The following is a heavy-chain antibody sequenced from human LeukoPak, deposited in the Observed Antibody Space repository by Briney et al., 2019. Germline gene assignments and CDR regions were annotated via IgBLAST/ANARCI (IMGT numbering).Heavy chain of an antibody. J-gene: IGHJ6*02. CDR1: GGTFSSYA. CDR2: IIPILGIA. V-gene: IGHV1-69*04. Sequence: ASVKVSCKASGGTFSSYAISWVRQAPGQGLEWMGRIIPILGIANYAQKFQGRVTITADKSTSTAYMELSSLRSEDTAVYYCARGLGRNYYGSGSHPYFYYYYGIDVWGQGTTVTVSS. CDR3: ARGLGRNYYGSGSHPYFYYYYGIDV. D-gene: IGHD3-10*01.